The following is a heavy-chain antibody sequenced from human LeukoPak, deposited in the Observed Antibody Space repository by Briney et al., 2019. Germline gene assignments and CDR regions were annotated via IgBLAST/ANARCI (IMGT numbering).Heavy chain of an antibody. D-gene: IGHD2-2*01. CDR2: IYYSGIT. CDR3: ARDKYCSSTSCSPLFDY. V-gene: IGHV4-59*01. Sequence: SETLSLTCTVSGGSISSYYWSWIRQPPWKGLEWIGYIYYSGITNYNPSLKSRVTISVDTSKNQFSLKLSSLTAADTAVYYCARDKYCSSTSCSPLFDYWGQGTLVTVSS. J-gene: IGHJ4*02. CDR1: GGSISSYY.